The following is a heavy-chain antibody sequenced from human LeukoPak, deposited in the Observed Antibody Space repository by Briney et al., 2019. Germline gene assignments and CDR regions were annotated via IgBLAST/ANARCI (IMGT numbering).Heavy chain of an antibody. D-gene: IGHD3-10*02. CDR3: TKGLWTGSQRLFDS. J-gene: IGHJ4*02. CDR1: GFSFSSCA. Sequence: GGSLRLSCAASGFSFSSCAMGWVRQAPGKGPEWLSAISGNGDASYYAPSVKGRFTISRDNSRDILYVQMNGLGAEDTAVYYCTKGLWTGSQRLFDSWGQGALVTVSS. CDR2: ISGNGDAS. V-gene: IGHV3-23*01.